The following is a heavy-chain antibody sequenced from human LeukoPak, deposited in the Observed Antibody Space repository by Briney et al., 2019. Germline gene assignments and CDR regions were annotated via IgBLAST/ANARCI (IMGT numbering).Heavy chain of an antibody. V-gene: IGHV3-23*01. D-gene: IGHD6-13*01. CDR3: AKAWAAAGTFAS. CDR2: IIGSGGDT. J-gene: IGHJ4*02. CDR1: GFTFSSYA. Sequence: GGSLRLSCAASGFTFSSYAMSWVRQAPGKGLEWVSTIIGSGGDTCYADSVKGRFTISRDTSKNTLYLQMKGLRAEDTAVYYCAKAWAAAGTFASWGQGTLVTVSS.